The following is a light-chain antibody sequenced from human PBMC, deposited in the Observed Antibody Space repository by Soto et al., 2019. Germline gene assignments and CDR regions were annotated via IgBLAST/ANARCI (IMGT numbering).Light chain of an antibody. CDR3: QQYTGLPRT. CDR1: QSVSSTS. CDR2: GAS. V-gene: IGKV3-20*01. Sequence: VVLTQSPLTLSLSPCXRXTLSFRVSQSVSSTSLAWFQQKPGQAPRLLIYGASNRATGIPDRFSGSGSGTDFTLTISRLEPEDFAVYYCQQYTGLPRTFGQGTKVDI. J-gene: IGKJ1*01.